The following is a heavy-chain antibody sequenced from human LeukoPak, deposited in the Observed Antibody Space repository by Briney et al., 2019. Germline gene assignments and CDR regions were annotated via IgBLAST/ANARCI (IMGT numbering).Heavy chain of an antibody. D-gene: IGHD6-13*01. CDR1: GGSFSGYY. CDR3: ARGIAAAGN. Sequence: PSETLSLTCAVYGGSFSGYYWSWIRQPPEKGLEWIGEIDHSGSTNYNPSLKSRVTISVDTSKNQFSLKLSSVTAADTAVYYCARGIAAAGNWGQGTLVTVSS. V-gene: IGHV4-34*01. J-gene: IGHJ4*02. CDR2: IDHSGST.